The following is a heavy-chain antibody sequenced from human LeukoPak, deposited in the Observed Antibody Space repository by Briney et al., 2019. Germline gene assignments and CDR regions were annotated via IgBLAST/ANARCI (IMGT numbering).Heavy chain of an antibody. J-gene: IGHJ6*02. CDR2: IWYDGSNK. CDR1: GFTFSSYG. D-gene: IGHD2-21*02. CDR3: ARDSRYCGGDCYPGGMDV. Sequence: GGSLRLSCAASGFTFSSYGMHWVRQAPGKGLEWVAVIWYDGSNKYYADSVKGRFTISRDNSKNTLYLQMNSLRAEDTAVYYCARDSRYCGGDCYPGGMDVWGQGTTVTVSS. V-gene: IGHV3-33*01.